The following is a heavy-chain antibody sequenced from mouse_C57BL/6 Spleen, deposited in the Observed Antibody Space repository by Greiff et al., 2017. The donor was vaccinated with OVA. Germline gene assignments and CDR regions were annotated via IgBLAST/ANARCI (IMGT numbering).Heavy chain of an antibody. CDR3: ARGIGAMDY. Sequence: QVQLKQSGAELAKPGASVKLSCKASGYTFTSYWMHWVKQRPGQGLEWIGYINPSSGYTKYKQKFKDKATLTADKSSSTSYMQLSSLTYEDSSVYYCARGIGAMDYWGQGTSVTVSS. V-gene: IGHV1-7*01. CDR2: INPSSGYT. J-gene: IGHJ4*01. CDR1: GYTFTSYW.